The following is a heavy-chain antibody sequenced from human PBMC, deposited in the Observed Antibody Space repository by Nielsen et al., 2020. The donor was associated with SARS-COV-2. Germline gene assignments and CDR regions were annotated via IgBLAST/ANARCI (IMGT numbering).Heavy chain of an antibody. D-gene: IGHD3-10*01. CDR3: ARDGVVRGDALDL. CDR1: GFTFNIYA. V-gene: IGHV3-23*01. CDR2: VSSSGGST. J-gene: IGHJ3*01. Sequence: GESLKISCSASGFTFNIYAMAWVRRAPGRGLQWVTGVSSSGGSTYYTDSVKGRFSISRDNSKNTLFLIMHSLRVEDTAVYYCARDGVVRGDALDLWGQGTMVTVSS.